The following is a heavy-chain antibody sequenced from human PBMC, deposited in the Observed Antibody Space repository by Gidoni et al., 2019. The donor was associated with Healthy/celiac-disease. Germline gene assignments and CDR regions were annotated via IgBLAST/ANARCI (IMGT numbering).Heavy chain of an antibody. Sequence: QVQLVQSGAEVKKPGASGKVSCKASGYTYTSYGISWVRQAPGQGLEWMGWSSAYNGNTNYAQKLQGRVTMTTDTSTSTAYMELRSLRSDDTAVYYCARGGVLRFLEWFPAPLDYWGQGTLVTVSS. V-gene: IGHV1-18*04. CDR2: SSAYNGNT. J-gene: IGHJ4*02. CDR1: GYTYTSYG. CDR3: ARGGVLRFLEWFPAPLDY. D-gene: IGHD3-3*01.